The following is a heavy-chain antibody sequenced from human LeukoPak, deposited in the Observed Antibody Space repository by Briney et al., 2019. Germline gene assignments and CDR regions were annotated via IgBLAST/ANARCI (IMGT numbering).Heavy chain of an antibody. D-gene: IGHD3-10*01. CDR1: GYIFTDYW. CDR3: ARQSRDGSKTRGYYFDH. J-gene: IGHJ4*02. CDR2: IYPADSDT. V-gene: IGHV5-51*01. Sequence: GESLKISCQVSGYIFTDYWIGWVRQMPGKGLESMGIIYPADSDTAYSPFFQGQVTISADKSIRIVSLQWSSLKASDTAMYYCARQSRDGSKTRGYYFDHWGQGTLVTVSS.